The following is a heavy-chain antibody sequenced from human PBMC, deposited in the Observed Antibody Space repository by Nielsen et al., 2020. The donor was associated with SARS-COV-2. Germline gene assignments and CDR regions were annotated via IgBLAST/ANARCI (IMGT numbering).Heavy chain of an antibody. J-gene: IGHJ4*02. V-gene: IGHV5-10-1*01. CDR3: ARRRSGSYPCDY. D-gene: IGHD1-26*01. CDR2: IDPSDSYT. CDR1: GYSFTSYW. Sequence: GSLKISCKGSGYSFTSYWISWVRQMPGKGLEWMGRIDPSDSYTNYSPSFQGHVTISADKSISTAYLQWSSLKASDTAMYYCARRRSGSYPCDYWGQGTLVTVSS.